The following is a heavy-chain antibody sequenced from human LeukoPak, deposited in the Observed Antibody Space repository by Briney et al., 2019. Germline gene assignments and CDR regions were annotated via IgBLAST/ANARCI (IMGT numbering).Heavy chain of an antibody. CDR2: IYTSGST. Sequence: PSETLSLTCTVSGGSISSYYWSWIRQPAGKGLEWIGRIYTSGSTNYNPSLKRRVTMSVDTSKNQFSLKLSSVTAADTAVYYCARGLLYAPFVVVPAANYYMDVWGKGTTVTVSS. CDR1: GGSISSYY. D-gene: IGHD2-2*01. V-gene: IGHV4-4*07. J-gene: IGHJ6*03. CDR3: ARGLLYAPFVVVPAANYYMDV.